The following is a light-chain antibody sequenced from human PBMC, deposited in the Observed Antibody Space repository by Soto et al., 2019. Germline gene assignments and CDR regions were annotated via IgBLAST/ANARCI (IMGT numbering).Light chain of an antibody. J-gene: IGKJ5*01. V-gene: IGKV3-15*01. CDR2: RAP. CDR1: HYIYSN. Sequence: DIGVTRSPATVSVSTGERASLSFTASHYIYSNVAWFQQRPGQAPRLLIYRAPTRATGTPAGFSGSGSGTDFSLTINSLEPEDFAVFYCQQRDSWPNTFGQGTRLEIK. CDR3: QQRDSWPNT.